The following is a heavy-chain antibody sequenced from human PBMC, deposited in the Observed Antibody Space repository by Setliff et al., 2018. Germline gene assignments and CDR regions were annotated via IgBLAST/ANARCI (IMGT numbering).Heavy chain of an antibody. CDR1: GGSISSSSYY. Sequence: SETLSLTCTVSGGSISSSSYYWGWIRQPPGKGLEWIGCIYYSGSTYYNPSLKSRVTISVDTSKNQFSLKLSSVTAADTAVYYCARKSRNIVVVPAAVIYYYYYYMDVWGKGTTVTVSS. D-gene: IGHD2-2*01. CDR3: ARKSRNIVVVPAAVIYYYYYYMDV. J-gene: IGHJ6*03. V-gene: IGHV4-39*01. CDR2: IYYSGST.